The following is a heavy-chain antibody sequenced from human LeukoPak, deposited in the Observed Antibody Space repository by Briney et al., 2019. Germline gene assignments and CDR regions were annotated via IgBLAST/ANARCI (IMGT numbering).Heavy chain of an antibody. V-gene: IGHV3-23*01. Sequence: PGGSLRLSCAASGFTLSSYAMSWVRQAPGKGLEWVSAISGSGGSTYYADSVKGRFTISRDNSKNTPYLQMNSLRAEDTAVYYCAKDISITMVRGGDYWGQGTLVTVSS. CDR3: AKDISITMVRGGDY. D-gene: IGHD3-10*01. J-gene: IGHJ4*02. CDR1: GFTLSSYA. CDR2: ISGSGGST.